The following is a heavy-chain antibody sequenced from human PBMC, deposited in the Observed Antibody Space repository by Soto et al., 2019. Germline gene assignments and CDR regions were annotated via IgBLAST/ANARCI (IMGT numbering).Heavy chain of an antibody. Sequence: SVNVSCKSSGFTFTSCSVQWVRQARGQRLEWIGWIGVGSGNRHYAQKFQERVTITRDMSTNTAYMELSSLRSEDTAVYYCAALGVNFDHWGQGTQVTVSS. CDR1: GFTFTSCS. V-gene: IGHV1-58*01. CDR3: AALGVNFDH. J-gene: IGHJ4*02. CDR2: IGVGSGNR. D-gene: IGHD2-8*01.